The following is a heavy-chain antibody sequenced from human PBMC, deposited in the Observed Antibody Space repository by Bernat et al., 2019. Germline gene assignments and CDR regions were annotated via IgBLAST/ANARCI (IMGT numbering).Heavy chain of an antibody. CDR1: GFTFSSYS. CDR2: ISSSSSTI. CDR3: ARDQDPYYYYGMDV. J-gene: IGHJ6*02. Sequence: EVQLVESGGGLVQPGGSLRLSCAASGFTFSSYSMNWVRQAPGKGLEWVSYISSSSSTIYYADSVKGRFTISRDNAKNSLYLQMNSLRAEDTAVYYCARDQDPYYYYGMDVWGQGTTVTVSS. V-gene: IGHV3-48*01.